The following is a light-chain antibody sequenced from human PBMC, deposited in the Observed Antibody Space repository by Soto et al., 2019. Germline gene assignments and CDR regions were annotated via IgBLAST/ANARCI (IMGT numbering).Light chain of an antibody. J-gene: IGKJ3*01. Sequence: DIVLTQSPGTMSLSPGERATLSCRASQSVSSSYLAGYQQKPGQAPRLLIYGASSRATGIPDMFSGSGSGIDFTHNISAREPEEFAEYYCQNYSMSPPCAFGPGIKVEI. CDR3: QNYSMSPPCA. V-gene: IGKV3-20*01. CDR2: GAS. CDR1: QSVSSSY.